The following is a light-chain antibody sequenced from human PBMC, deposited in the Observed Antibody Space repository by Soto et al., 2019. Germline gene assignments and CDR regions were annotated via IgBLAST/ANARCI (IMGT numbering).Light chain of an antibody. CDR1: QSVSSN. CDR2: GAS. CDR3: QQYNNWPGT. V-gene: IGKV3-15*01. Sequence: EIVMTQSPATLSVSPGERATLSCRASQSVSSNLAWYQQKPGQAPRLLIYGASTRATGIPARFSGSGSGKEFTLTFISLQSEDFAVYYCQQYNNWPGTFGQGTKVEIK. J-gene: IGKJ1*01.